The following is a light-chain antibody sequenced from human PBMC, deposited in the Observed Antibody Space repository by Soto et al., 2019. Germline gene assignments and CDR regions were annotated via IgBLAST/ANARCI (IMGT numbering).Light chain of an antibody. CDR3: QQRTNWSWT. J-gene: IGKJ1*01. Sequence: EIVLTQSPATLSLSPGERATLSCRASQYVRFYLAWYQQKPGQTPRLLIYDASKRASGIPARFSGSGSGTDFTLTISSLEPEDFAVYYCQQRTNWSWTFGRGTKVEVK. CDR1: QYVRFY. CDR2: DAS. V-gene: IGKV3-11*01.